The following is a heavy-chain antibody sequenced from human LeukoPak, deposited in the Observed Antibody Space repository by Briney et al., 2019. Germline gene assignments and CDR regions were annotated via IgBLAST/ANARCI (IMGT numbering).Heavy chain of an antibody. CDR2: IYYSGST. V-gene: IGHV4-59*02. D-gene: IGHD1-7*01. CDR3: ARDNWNYGSSMDV. CDR1: GGSVSSYY. Sequence: SSETLSLTCTVSGGSVSSYYWSWIRQPPGKGLEWIGYIYYSGSTNYNPSLKSRVTISVDTSKNQFSLKLSSVTAADTAVYHCARDNWNYGSSMDVWGQGTTVTVSS. J-gene: IGHJ6*02.